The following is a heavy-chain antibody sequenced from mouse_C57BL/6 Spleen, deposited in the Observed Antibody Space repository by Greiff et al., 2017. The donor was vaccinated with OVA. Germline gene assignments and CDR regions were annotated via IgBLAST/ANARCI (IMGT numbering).Heavy chain of an antibody. CDR3: AGGGTRFAD. Sequence: EVKLMESGGGLVKPGGSLKLSCAASGFTFSDYGMHWVRQAPEKGLEWVAYISSGSSTIYYADTVKGRFTISRDNAKNTLFLQMTSLRSEDTAMYYCAGGGTRFADWGQGTLVTVSA. CDR1: GFTFSDYG. J-gene: IGHJ3*01. D-gene: IGHD1-1*02. CDR2: ISSGSSTI. V-gene: IGHV5-17*01.